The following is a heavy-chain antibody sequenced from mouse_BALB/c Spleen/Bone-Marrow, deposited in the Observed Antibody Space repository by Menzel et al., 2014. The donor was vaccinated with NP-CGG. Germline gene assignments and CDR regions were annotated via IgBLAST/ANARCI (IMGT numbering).Heavy chain of an antibody. CDR1: GFSLTSYG. CDR3: ARRGDGYYLDY. D-gene: IGHD2-3*01. Sequence: QVQLQQPGPGLGAPSQSLSITCTVSGFSLTSYGVHWVRQPLGKGLEWLGVIWAGGSTNCNSALMSRLSISKDNSKSQVFLKMNSLQTDDTAMYYCARRGDGYYLDYWGQGTTLTVSS. V-gene: IGHV2-9*02. J-gene: IGHJ2*01. CDR2: IWAGGST.